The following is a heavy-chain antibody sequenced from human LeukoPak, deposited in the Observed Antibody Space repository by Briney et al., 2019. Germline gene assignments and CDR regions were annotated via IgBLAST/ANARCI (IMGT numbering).Heavy chain of an antibody. Sequence: GAAVKVSCKASGYTVTGHYLHWVRQAAGQRLEWMGWINPNSGVTDYAQKFQGRVTMTRDTSINTAYMELHSLTSDDTAMYYCAKDAYSGFSSSYNMDSWGQGTLVTVSS. CDR3: AKDAYSGFSSSYNMDS. CDR1: GYTVTGHY. V-gene: IGHV1-2*02. D-gene: IGHD5-18*01. CDR2: INPNSGVT. J-gene: IGHJ4*02.